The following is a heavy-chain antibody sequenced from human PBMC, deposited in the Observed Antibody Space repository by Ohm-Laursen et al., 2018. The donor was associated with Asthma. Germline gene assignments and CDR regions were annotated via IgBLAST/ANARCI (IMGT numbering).Heavy chain of an antibody. J-gene: IGHJ4*02. Sequence: SLRLSCSAPGFTFSSYAMSWVRQAPGKGLEWVSAISGSGGSTYYADSVKGRFTISRDNSKNTLYLQMNSLRAEDTAVYYCAKDPIDSYYYDSSPTFDYWGQGTLVTVSS. V-gene: IGHV3-23*01. D-gene: IGHD3-22*01. CDR2: ISGSGGST. CDR1: GFTFSSYA. CDR3: AKDPIDSYYYDSSPTFDY.